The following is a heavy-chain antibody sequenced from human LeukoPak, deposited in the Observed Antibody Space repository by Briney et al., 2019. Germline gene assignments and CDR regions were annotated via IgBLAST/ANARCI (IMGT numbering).Heavy chain of an antibody. CDR1: GFTFSSYA. D-gene: IGHD3-22*01. V-gene: IGHV3-30-3*01. CDR3: ARDRIYYDSSGYYYYGMDV. Sequence: GRSLRLSCAASGFTFSSYAMHWVSQAPGKGLEWVAVISYDGSNKYYADSVKGRFTISRDNSKNTLYLQMNSLRAEDTAVYYCARDRIYYDSSGYYYYGMDVWGQGTTVTVSS. J-gene: IGHJ6*02. CDR2: ISYDGSNK.